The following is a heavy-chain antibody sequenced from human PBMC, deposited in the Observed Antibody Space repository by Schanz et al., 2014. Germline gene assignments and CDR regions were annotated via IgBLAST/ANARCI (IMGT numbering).Heavy chain of an antibody. V-gene: IGHV3-20*04. Sequence: EVQLLESGGTVVQPGGSLRVSCAASGFVFSIYGMSWVRQAPGEGLEWVSGINWNGGSTGYADSVKGRFTISRDNAKNSLYLQMNSLRAEDTALYYCARDSGSSSWCASDYWGQGTLVTVSS. CDR1: GFVFSIYG. CDR3: ARDSGSSSWCASDY. J-gene: IGHJ4*02. CDR2: INWNGGST. D-gene: IGHD6-13*01.